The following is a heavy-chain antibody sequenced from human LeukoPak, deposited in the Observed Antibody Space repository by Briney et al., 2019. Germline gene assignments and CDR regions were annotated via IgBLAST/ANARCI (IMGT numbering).Heavy chain of an antibody. CDR2: INPNSGGT. V-gene: IGHV1-2*02. D-gene: IGHD6-19*01. CDR3: VRVRQWLANWFDP. Sequence: ASVKVSCKASGYTFTGYYMHWVRQAPGQGLEWRGWINPNSGGTNYAQKFQGRVTMTRDTSISTAYMELSRLRSDDTAVYYCVRVRQWLANWFDPWGHGTLVTVSS. J-gene: IGHJ5*02. CDR1: GYTFTGYY.